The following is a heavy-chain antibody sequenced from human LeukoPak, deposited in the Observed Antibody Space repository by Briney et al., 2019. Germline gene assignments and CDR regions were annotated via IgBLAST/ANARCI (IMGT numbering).Heavy chain of an antibody. D-gene: IGHD6-13*01. CDR3: TMRGNTWYDC. J-gene: IGHJ4*02. CDR2: IWYDGSNK. V-gene: IGHV3-33*03. Sequence: TGGSLRLSCAASGFNFRNYGMHWVRQAPGKGLEWVAVIWYDGSNKYYVDSVKGRFTISRDNSKNTVDLQMNSLRVEDTAVYYCTMRGNTWYDCWGQGTLVTVSS. CDR1: GFNFRNYG.